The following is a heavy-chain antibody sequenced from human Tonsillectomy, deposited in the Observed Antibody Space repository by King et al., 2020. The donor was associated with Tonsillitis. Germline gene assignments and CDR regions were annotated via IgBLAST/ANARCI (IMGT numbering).Heavy chain of an antibody. D-gene: IGHD1-14*01. CDR1: GFTFSSYA. CDR2: ISYDGSDK. Sequence: VQLVESVGGVVQPGRSLRLSCAASGFTFSSYAMHWVRQAPGKGLEWMAVISYDGSDKYYADSVKGRFTISRDNSKNKVYLQMNSLRVEDTAVFYCARDPEVYYFDYWGQGTLVTVSS. J-gene: IGHJ4*02. CDR3: ARDPEVYYFDY. V-gene: IGHV3-30*04.